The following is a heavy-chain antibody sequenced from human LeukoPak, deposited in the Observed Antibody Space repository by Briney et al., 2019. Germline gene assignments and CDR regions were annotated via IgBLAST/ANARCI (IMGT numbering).Heavy chain of an antibody. CDR1: GGSISSSSYY. D-gene: IGHD3-16*01. V-gene: IGHV4-39*01. CDR3: ARQGAFNY. Sequence: SETLSLTCTVSGGSISSSSYYWGWIRQPPGKGLEWIGNIYYSGSTYYNPSLKSRVTISVDTSKNQFSLRLSSVTAADTAVYYCARQGAFNYWGQGTLVTVSS. J-gene: IGHJ4*02. CDR2: IYYSGST.